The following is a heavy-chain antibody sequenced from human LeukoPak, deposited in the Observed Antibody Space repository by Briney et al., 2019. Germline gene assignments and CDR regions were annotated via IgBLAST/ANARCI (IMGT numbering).Heavy chain of an antibody. Sequence: GGSLRLSCAASGFTFSSYSMNWVRQAPGKGLEWVSSISSSSSYIYYADSVKGRFTISRDNAKNSLYLQMNSLRAEDTAVYYCARDWRYYDSSVNDYWGQGTLVTVSS. D-gene: IGHD3-22*01. CDR1: GFTFSSYS. V-gene: IGHV3-21*01. J-gene: IGHJ4*02. CDR2: ISSSSSYI. CDR3: ARDWRYYDSSVNDY.